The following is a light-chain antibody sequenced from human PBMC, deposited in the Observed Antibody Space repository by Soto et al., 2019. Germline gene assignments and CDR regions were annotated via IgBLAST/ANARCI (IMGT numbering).Light chain of an antibody. Sequence: QSVLTQPPSVSGAPGQRVTISCTGSSSNIGAGYDVHWYQQLPGTAPKLLIYGNSNRPSGVPALFSGSKSGTSASLAITGLQAEDEADYYCQSYDSSLSGSVFGGGTKLTVL. CDR1: SSNIGAGYD. CDR2: GNS. V-gene: IGLV1-40*01. CDR3: QSYDSSLSGSV. J-gene: IGLJ2*01.